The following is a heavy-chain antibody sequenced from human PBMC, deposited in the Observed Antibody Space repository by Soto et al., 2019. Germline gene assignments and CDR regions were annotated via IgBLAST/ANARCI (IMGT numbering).Heavy chain of an antibody. J-gene: IGHJ4*02. CDR2: IDGDGSVT. CDR1: GFTFSSYW. V-gene: IGHV3-74*01. Sequence: EVQLVESGGGLVQPGGSLRLSCAASGFTFSSYWMHWVRQAPGKGLVWVSQIDGDGSVTTYADSVKGRFTISRDNANNTLLLQLNSLRAEDTAIYYCVRPRYDDSGTPFDYWGQGTLVTVSS. D-gene: IGHD3-22*01. CDR3: VRPRYDDSGTPFDY.